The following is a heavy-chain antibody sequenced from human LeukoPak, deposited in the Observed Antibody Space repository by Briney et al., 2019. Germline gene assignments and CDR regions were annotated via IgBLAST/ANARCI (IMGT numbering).Heavy chain of an antibody. CDR1: RLTFSSYS. D-gene: IGHD1-1*01. CDR3: ATRPTGKGNGMDV. V-gene: IGHV3-21*01. CDR2: ISSSSTYI. Sequence: GGSLRLSCAASRLTFSSYSMNWVRQAPGKGLEWVSSISSSSTYIYYADSVKGRFTISRDNAKNSLYLQMNSLRAEDTAVYYCATRPTGKGNGMDVWGQGTTVTVSS. J-gene: IGHJ6*02.